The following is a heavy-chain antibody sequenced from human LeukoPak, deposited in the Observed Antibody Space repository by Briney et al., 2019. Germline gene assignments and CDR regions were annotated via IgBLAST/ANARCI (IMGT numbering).Heavy chain of an antibody. CDR1: NGSFSGYY. Sequence: PSETLSLTCAVYNGSFSGYYWSWIRQPPGKGLEWIGEINHYGSTNYNPSLKSRVTMSVDTSKNQFSLKLNPVTAADTAVYYCARGTFGGGSCYSGVGLFCYMDVWGKGTTVTVSS. CDR3: ARGTFGGGSCYSGVGLFCYMDV. D-gene: IGHD2-15*01. J-gene: IGHJ6*03. CDR2: INHYGST. V-gene: IGHV4-34*01.